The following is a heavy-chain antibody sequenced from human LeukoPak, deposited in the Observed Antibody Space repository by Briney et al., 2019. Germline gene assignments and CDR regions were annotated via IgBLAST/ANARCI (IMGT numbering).Heavy chain of an antibody. CDR3: ARDKVTTGWFDP. J-gene: IGHJ5*02. CDR1: GGSISSGDYY. CDR2: IYYSGST. D-gene: IGHD4-11*01. Sequence: PSETLSLTCTVSGGSISSGDYYWSWIRQPPGKGLEWIGYIYYSGSTYYNPSPKSRVTISVDTSKNQFSLKLSSVTAADTAVYYCARDKVTTGWFDPWGQGTLVTVSS. V-gene: IGHV4-30-4*01.